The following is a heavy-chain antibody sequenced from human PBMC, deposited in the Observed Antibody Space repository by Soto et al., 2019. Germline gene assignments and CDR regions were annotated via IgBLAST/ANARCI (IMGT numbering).Heavy chain of an antibody. V-gene: IGHV4-34*01. CDR3: ARVRRGHYGMDV. J-gene: IGHJ6*02. Sequence: PSETLSLTCAVYGGSFSGYHWSWIRQPPGKGLEWIGEINHSGSTNYNPSLKSRVTISVDTSKNQFSLKLSSVTAADTAVYYCARVRRGHYGMDVWGQGTTVTVSS. CDR1: GGSFSGYH. CDR2: INHSGST.